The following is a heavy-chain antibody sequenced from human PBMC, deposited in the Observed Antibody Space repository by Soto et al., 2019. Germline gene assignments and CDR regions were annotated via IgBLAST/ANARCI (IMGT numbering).Heavy chain of an antibody. Sequence: EVLLVESGGGLVQPGGSLRLSCAGSGFSFSAYHMNWVRQAPGKGLEWISYISPSGTTIHYAESVKGRFTISRDNGKSSLYLQMNSLSDEDTAVYFCARDIVGAQLFDFWGQGTLVTGSS. J-gene: IGHJ4*02. V-gene: IGHV3-48*02. CDR2: ISPSGTTI. CDR3: ARDIVGAQLFDF. D-gene: IGHD1-26*01. CDR1: GFSFSAYH.